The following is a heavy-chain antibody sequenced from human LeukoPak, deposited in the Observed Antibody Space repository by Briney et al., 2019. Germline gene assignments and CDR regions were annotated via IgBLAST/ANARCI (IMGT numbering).Heavy chain of an antibody. J-gene: IGHJ4*02. D-gene: IGHD3-16*01. CDR2: ISAYNGNT. V-gene: IGHV1-18*01. Sequence: ASVKVSCRASGYTFTNYGISWVRQAPGQGLEWMGWISAYNGNTNYAQKLQGRVTMTTDTSTSTAYMELRSLRFDDTAVYHCARDWGSGIDYWGQGTLVTVSS. CDR1: GYTFTNYG. CDR3: ARDWGSGIDY.